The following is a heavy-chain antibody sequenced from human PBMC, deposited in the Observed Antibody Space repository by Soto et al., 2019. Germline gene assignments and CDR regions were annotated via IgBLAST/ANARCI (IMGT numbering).Heavy chain of an antibody. CDR3: ASGISGSYNLDY. V-gene: IGHV1-45*02. CDR2: ITPFNGNT. CDR1: GYTFTYRY. D-gene: IGHD1-26*01. Sequence: GASVKVSCKASGYTFTYRYLHWVRQAPGQALEWMGWITPFNGNTNYAQKFQDRVTITRDRSMSTAYMELSSLRSEDTAMYYCASGISGSYNLDYWGQGTPVTVSS. J-gene: IGHJ4*02.